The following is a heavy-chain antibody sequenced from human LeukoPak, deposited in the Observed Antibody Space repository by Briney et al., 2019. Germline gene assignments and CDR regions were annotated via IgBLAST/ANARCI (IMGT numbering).Heavy chain of an antibody. CDR1: GGSISSSSYY. CDR2: IYYSGST. D-gene: IGHD3-10*01. J-gene: IGHJ4*02. V-gene: IGHV4-39*01. CDR3: ARRQASYGSGSYGHDY. Sequence: SETLSLTCAVSGGSISSSSYYWGWIRQPPGKGLEWIGSIYYSGSTYYNPSLKSRVTISVDTSKNQFSLKLSSVTAADTAVYYCARRQASYGSGSYGHDYWGQGTLVTVSS.